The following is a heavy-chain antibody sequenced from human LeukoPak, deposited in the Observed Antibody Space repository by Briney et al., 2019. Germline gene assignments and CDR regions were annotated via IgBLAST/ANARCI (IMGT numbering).Heavy chain of an antibody. D-gene: IGHD3-9*01. CDR3: ARDWYDNSDAFDI. V-gene: IGHV3-48*03. Sequence: GGSLRLSCAASGFTFSSYEMNWVRQAPGKGLEWVSYISSSGSTIYYADSVKGRFTISRDNAKNSLYPQMNSLRAVDTAVYFCARDWYDNSDAFDIWGQGTMVTVSS. CDR2: ISSSGSTI. J-gene: IGHJ3*02. CDR1: GFTFSSYE.